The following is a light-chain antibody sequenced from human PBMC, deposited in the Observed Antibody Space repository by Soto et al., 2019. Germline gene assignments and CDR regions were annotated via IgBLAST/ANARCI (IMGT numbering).Light chain of an antibody. CDR1: QSISRQ. J-gene: IGKJ1*01. Sequence: DIQMTQSPSTLSASVGDRVSITCRASQSISRQLAWYQQKPGKAPNLLIYQASNLETVVPSRFTGSGSGTEFTLTISSLQPDDLATYSCLQYQSYWTFGQGTKVEVK. CDR2: QAS. CDR3: LQYQSYWT. V-gene: IGKV1-5*03.